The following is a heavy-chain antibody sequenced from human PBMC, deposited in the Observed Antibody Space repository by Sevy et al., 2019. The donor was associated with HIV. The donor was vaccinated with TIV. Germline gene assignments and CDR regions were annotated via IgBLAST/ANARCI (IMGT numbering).Heavy chain of an antibody. CDR3: AKSLKAWYDFPAFDH. D-gene: IGHD1-20*01. Sequence: SETLSLTCSISGGSITTGPYYWAWIRQSPGKGPEWLGSMYGTVEPNGNTYYNPTLKTRIDMSMDKSNNRFALSLRSVIAADTAVYFCAKSLKAWYDFPAFDHSSQGIPVTVSS. CDR2: MYGTVEPNGNT. CDR1: GGSITTGPYY. J-gene: IGHJ4*02. V-gene: IGHV4-39*02.